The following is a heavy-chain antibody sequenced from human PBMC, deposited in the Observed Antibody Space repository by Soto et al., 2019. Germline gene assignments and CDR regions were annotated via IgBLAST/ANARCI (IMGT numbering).Heavy chain of an antibody. Sequence: GGSLRLSCAASGFTFSPYEIGWVRQVPGKGLEWISYISSSGSTIHYADSVKGRLSISRDNAKKSLFLQMNSLRAEDTAVYYCVREAPCSNGVCQFDYWGRGTLVTVSS. D-gene: IGHD2-8*01. CDR2: ISSSGSTI. CDR1: GFTFSPYE. CDR3: VREAPCSNGVCQFDY. V-gene: IGHV3-48*03. J-gene: IGHJ4*02.